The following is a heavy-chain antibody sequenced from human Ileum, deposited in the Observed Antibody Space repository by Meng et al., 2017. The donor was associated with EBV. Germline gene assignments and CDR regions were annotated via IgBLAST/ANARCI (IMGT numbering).Heavy chain of an antibody. V-gene: IGHV6-1*01. J-gene: IGHJ4*02. CDR3: ARGARLAPFDY. Sequence: QVRQHRPGRGQPPPTLSLTCASSGDSVSSNRAAWSGIRLSRARGREWLGRIYHRSKWYNEYAVSVKSRITINADTSKNQFPRQLNSVTPEDTAVYYCARGARLAPFDYWGQGTLVTVSS. CDR2: IYHRSKWYN. CDR1: GDSVSSNRAA. D-gene: IGHD6-19*01.